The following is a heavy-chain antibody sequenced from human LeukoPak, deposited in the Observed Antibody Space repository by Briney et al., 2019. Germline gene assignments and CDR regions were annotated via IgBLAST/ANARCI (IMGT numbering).Heavy chain of an antibody. V-gene: IGHV3-15*01. J-gene: IGHJ5*02. D-gene: IGHD3-3*01. CDR2: IKSKTDGGTT. Sequence: SGGSLRLSCAASGFTFSNAWMSWVRQAPGKGLEWVGRIKSKTDGGTTDYAAPVKGRFTISRDDSKNTLYLQMNSLKTEDTAVYYCTTQVYDFRSLDNWFDPWGQGTLVTVSS. CDR3: TTQVYDFRSLDNWFDP. CDR1: GFTFSNAW.